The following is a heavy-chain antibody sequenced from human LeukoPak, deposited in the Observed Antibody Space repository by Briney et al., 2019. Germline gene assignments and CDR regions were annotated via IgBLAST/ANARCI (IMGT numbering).Heavy chain of an antibody. D-gene: IGHD3-22*01. CDR2: ISGYNGKT. CDR1: GYTFNTYG. V-gene: IGHV1-18*01. J-gene: IGHJ6*03. Sequence: GASVKVSCEASGYTFNTYGITWVRQAPGQGLEWMGWISGYNGKTKYAQKLQGRVTMTTDTSTSTAYMELRSLRSDDTAVYYCARGPGGRSGYYPLEDYYYYYYMDVWGKGTTVTVSS. CDR3: ARGPGGRSGYYPLEDYYYYYYMDV.